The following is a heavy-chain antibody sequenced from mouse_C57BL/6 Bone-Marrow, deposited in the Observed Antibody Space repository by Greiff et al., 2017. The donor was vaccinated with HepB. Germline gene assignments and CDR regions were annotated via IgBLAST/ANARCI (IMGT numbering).Heavy chain of an antibody. CDR1: GYTFTDYY. Sequence: EVQLQQSGPELVKPGASVKISCKASGYTFTDYYMNWVKQSHGKSLEWIGDINPNNGGTSYNQKFKGKATLTVDKSSSTAYMELRSLTSEDSAVYYCARIWYYGSSHAMDYWGQGTSVTVSS. J-gene: IGHJ4*01. V-gene: IGHV1-26*01. CDR3: ARIWYYGSSHAMDY. CDR2: INPNNGGT. D-gene: IGHD1-1*01.